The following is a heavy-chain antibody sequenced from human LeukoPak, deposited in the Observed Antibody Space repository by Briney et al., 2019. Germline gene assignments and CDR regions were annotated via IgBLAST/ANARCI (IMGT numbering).Heavy chain of an antibody. CDR3: AKEGAIAVADYYYGMDV. CDR2: INSDGSST. D-gene: IGHD6-19*01. CDR1: GFTFSSYW. V-gene: IGHV3-74*01. J-gene: IGHJ6*02. Sequence: GGSLRLSCAASGFTFSSYWMHWVRQAPGKGLVWVSRINSDGSSTSYADSVKGRFTISRDNSKNTLYLQMNSLRAEDTAVYYCAKEGAIAVADYYYGMDVWGQGTTVTVSS.